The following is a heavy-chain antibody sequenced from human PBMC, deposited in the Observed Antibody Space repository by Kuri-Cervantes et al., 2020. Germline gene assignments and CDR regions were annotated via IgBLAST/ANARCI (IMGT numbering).Heavy chain of an antibody. V-gene: IGHV4-4*02. Sequence: SETLSLTCAVSGGSISSSNWWSWVRQPPGKGLEWIGEIYHSGSTNYSPSLKSRLTISVDKSKNQFSLKLSSVTAADTAVYYCARDRDGLLPRYYYYGMDVWGQGTTVTVSS. CDR2: IYHSGST. CDR3: ARDRDGLLPRYYYYGMDV. J-gene: IGHJ6*02. CDR1: GGSISSSNW. D-gene: IGHD3-9*01.